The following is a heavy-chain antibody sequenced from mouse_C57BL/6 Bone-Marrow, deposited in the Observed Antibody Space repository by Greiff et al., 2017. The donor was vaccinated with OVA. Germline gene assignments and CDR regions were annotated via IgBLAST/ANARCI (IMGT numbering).Heavy chain of an antibody. V-gene: IGHV1-15*01. CDR1: GYTFTDYE. CDR2: IDPETGGT. Sequence: VQLQQSGAELVRPGASVTLSCKASGYTFTDYEMHWVKQTPVHGLEWIGAIDPETGGTAYNQKFKGKAILTADKSSSTAYMELRSLTSEDSAVYYSTSPRGLRRAYFDVWGTGTTVTVSS. D-gene: IGHD2-4*01. J-gene: IGHJ1*03. CDR3: TSPRGLRRAYFDV.